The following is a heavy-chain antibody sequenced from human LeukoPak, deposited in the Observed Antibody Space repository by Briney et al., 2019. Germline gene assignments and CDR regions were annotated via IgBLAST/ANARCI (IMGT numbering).Heavy chain of an antibody. CDR2: INPNSGGT. J-gene: IGHJ4*02. CDR3: AREPSRYYYDSSGLTFDY. Sequence: GASVKVSCKASGYTFTGYYMHWVRQAPGQGLEWMGWINPNSGGTNYAQKFQGRVTMTRDTSISTAYMELSRLRSDDTAVYYCAREPSRYYYDSSGLTFDYWGQGTLVTVSS. V-gene: IGHV1-2*02. CDR1: GYTFTGYY. D-gene: IGHD3-22*01.